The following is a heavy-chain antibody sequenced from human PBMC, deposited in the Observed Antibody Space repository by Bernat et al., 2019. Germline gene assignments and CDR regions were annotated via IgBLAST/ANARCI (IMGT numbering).Heavy chain of an antibody. D-gene: IGHD3-3*01. Sequence: QVQLVQSGAEVKKPGASVKVSCKASGYTFTSYYMHWVRQAPGQGLEWMGWINPNSGGTNYAQKFQCWVTMTRDTSISTAYMELSRLRSDDTAVYYCARDEDDFWSGYYLNWGQGTLVTVSS. V-gene: IGHV1-2*04. CDR1: GYTFTSYY. CDR3: ARDEDDFWSGYYLN. J-gene: IGHJ4*02. CDR2: INPNSGGT.